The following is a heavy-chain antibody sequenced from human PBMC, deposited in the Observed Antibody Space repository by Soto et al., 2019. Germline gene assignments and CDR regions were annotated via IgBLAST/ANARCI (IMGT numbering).Heavy chain of an antibody. CDR1: GFTFSSYG. Sequence: GGSLRLSFAASGFTFSSYGMHWVRQAPGKGLEWVAVISYNGSNKYYADSVKGRFTISRDNSKNTLYLQMNSLRAEDTAVYYCAKGSGTSYYGSGSIYYYYYGMDVWGQGTTVTVSS. CDR2: ISYNGSNK. CDR3: AKGSGTSYYGSGSIYYYYYGMDV. D-gene: IGHD3-10*01. J-gene: IGHJ6*02. V-gene: IGHV3-30*18.